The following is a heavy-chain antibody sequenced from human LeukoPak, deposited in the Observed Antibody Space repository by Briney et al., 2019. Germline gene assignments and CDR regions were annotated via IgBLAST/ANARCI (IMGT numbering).Heavy chain of an antibody. D-gene: IGHD3-22*01. CDR2: IYYSGST. J-gene: IGHJ4*02. CDR1: GGSISSGGYY. CDR3: ARGLNYYDSSGYYGFDY. V-gene: IGHV4-31*03. Sequence: PSETLSLTCTVSGGSISSGGYYWSWIRQHPGKGLEWIGYIYYSGSTYYNPSLKSRVTISVDTSKNQFSLKLSSVTAADTAVYYCARGLNYYDSSGYYGFDYWGQGTLVTVSS.